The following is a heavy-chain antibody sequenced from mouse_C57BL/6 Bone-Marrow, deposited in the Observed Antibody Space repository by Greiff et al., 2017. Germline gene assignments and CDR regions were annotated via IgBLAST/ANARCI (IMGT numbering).Heavy chain of an antibody. J-gene: IGHJ4*01. CDR2: FYPRSGNT. CDR3: ECGSSPFYSFDY. Sequence: QVQLQQSGAELARPGASVKLSCKASGYTFTSYGISWVKQRTGQGLEWIGEFYPRSGNTYYNEKFKGKAPLTADKSSSTAYMELRSLTSEDSAGDFCECGSSPFYSFDYWGQGTSVTVSS. V-gene: IGHV1-81*01. CDR1: GYTFTSYG. D-gene: IGHD1-1*01.